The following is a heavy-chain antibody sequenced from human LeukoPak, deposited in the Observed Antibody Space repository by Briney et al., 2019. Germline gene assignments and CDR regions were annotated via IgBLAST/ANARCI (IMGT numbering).Heavy chain of an antibody. V-gene: IGHV1-8*03. J-gene: IGHJ4*02. CDR2: MNPNSGNT. D-gene: IGHD6-13*01. Sequence: GASVKVTFKASGYTFTSYDINLVRQATGQGLEWMGWMNPNSGNTGYAQKFQGRVTITRNTSISTAYMELSSLRSEDTAVYYCARGKIVAAGKPLDYWGQGTPVAVSS. CDR3: ARGKIVAAGKPLDY. CDR1: GYTFTSYD.